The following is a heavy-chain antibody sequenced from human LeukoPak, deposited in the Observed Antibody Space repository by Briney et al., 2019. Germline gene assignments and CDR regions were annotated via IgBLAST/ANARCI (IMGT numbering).Heavy chain of an antibody. J-gene: IGHJ4*02. CDR3: ARDSFMVRGVKNFDY. D-gene: IGHD3-10*01. V-gene: IGHV3-21*01. Sequence: GESLKISCAASGFTFSSYSMNWVRQAPGKGLEWVSSISSSSSYIYYADSVKGRFTISRDNAKNSLYLQMNSLRAEDTAVYYCARDSFMVRGVKNFDYWGQGTLVTVSS. CDR1: GFTFSSYS. CDR2: ISSSSSYI.